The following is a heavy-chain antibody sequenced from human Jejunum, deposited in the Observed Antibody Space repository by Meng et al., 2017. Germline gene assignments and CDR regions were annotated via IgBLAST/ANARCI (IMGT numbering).Heavy chain of an antibody. J-gene: IGHJ4*02. D-gene: IGHD1-26*01. V-gene: IGHV3-15*01. CDR2: IKSRSDGGTT. CDR3: TLWYSGVYCK. Sequence: EVQLVESGGDLVKPGGSLRLSCAVSGFTFSNAWLGWVRQAPGKGLEWVARIKSRSDGGTTDYTAPVKGRFTISRDDSKNTLFLQMNSLNTEDTGMYYCTLWYSGVYCKWGQGTLVTVSS. CDR1: GFTFSNAW.